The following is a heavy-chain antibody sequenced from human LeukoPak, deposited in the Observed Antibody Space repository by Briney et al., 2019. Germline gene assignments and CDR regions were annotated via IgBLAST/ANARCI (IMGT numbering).Heavy chain of an antibody. V-gene: IGHV1-24*01. J-gene: IGHJ4*02. CDR2: FDPEDGET. D-gene: IGHD1-1*01. CDR1: GYTLTELS. Sequence: ASVKVPCKVSGYTLTELSMHWVRQAPGKGPEWMGGFDPEDGETIYAQKFQGRVTMTEDTSTDTAYMELSSLRSEDTAVYYCATDGPLGDWNDSEGVGYWGQGTLVTVSS. CDR3: ATDGPLGDWNDSEGVGY.